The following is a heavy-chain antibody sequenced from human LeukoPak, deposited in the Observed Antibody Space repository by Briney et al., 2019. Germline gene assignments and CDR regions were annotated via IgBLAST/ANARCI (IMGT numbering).Heavy chain of an antibody. Sequence: GGSLRLSCAASGFTFGDHVMHWVRQAPGKGLEWVSSISWSGDRMGYADAVKGRFTISRDNAKNSLFLQMNSLRVEDTALYYCAKDLGGSATTVWGQGTLVTVSS. J-gene: IGHJ4*02. CDR2: ISWSGDRM. D-gene: IGHD2-2*01. CDR3: AKDLGGSATTV. V-gene: IGHV3-9*01. CDR1: GFTFGDHV.